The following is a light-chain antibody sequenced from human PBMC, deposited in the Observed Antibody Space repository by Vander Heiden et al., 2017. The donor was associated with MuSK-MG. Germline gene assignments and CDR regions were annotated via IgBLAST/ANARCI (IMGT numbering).Light chain of an antibody. CDR1: QSISSY. CDR3: QQCDSTPIT. Sequence: DIQMTQSPSSLSASVGDRVTITCRASQSISSYLNWYQQKPGIAPKLLIYAASSLQSGVPSRFSGSGSGTDFTLTISRLQPEDFATYYCQQCDSTPITFGQGTQVEIK. J-gene: IGKJ5*01. V-gene: IGKV1-39*01. CDR2: AAS.